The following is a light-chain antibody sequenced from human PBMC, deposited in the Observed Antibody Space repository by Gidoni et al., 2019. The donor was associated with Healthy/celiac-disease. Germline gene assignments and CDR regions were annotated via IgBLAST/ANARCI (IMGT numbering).Light chain of an antibody. CDR1: QSISSW. Sequence: DIQMTQSPSTLSASVGDRVTITCRASQSISSWLAWYQQKPGKAPKLLIYKASSLESGVPSRFSGSGSGTEFTLTISSLQPDDFATYYCQQYNSYPWTFAQETKVEIK. J-gene: IGKJ1*01. V-gene: IGKV1-5*03. CDR3: QQYNSYPWT. CDR2: KAS.